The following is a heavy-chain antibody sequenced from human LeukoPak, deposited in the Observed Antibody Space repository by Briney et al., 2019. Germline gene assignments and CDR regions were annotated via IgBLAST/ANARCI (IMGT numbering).Heavy chain of an antibody. CDR3: ARVAALYYDSIGFWLDP. V-gene: IGHV4-38-2*01. D-gene: IGHD3-22*01. CDR1: GYSISSGYY. Sequence: PSETLSLTCGVSGYSISSGYYWGWIRKTPGKGLEWIGSIYHSGGTYYNPSLKSRVTISVDTSKNQFSLKLSSVTAADTAVYYCARVAALYYDSIGFWLDPWGQGTLVTVSS. J-gene: IGHJ5*02. CDR2: IYHSGGT.